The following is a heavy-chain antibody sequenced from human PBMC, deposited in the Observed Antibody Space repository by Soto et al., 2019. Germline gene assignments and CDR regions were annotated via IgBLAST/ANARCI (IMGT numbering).Heavy chain of an antibody. CDR2: INAGNGNT. Sequence: ASVKLSCKASGYTFTSYAMHWVRQAPGQRLEWMGWINAGNGNTKYSQKFQGRVTITRDTSARTAYMELSSLRSEDTAVYYCARVGRIAARQGWYYGMDVWGQGTTVTVSS. V-gene: IGHV1-3*01. CDR1: GYTFTSYA. J-gene: IGHJ6*02. D-gene: IGHD6-6*01. CDR3: ARVGRIAARQGWYYGMDV.